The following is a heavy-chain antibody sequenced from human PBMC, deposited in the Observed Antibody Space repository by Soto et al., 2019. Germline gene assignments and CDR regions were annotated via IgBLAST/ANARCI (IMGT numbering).Heavy chain of an antibody. D-gene: IGHD3-22*01. Sequence: PSETLSLTCSVSGDSISNSRFYWAWIRQPPGEGLEWIGSIYHTGNAYYNPSLKSRVTISVDTSKNQFSLKLTSVTAADAALYYCARDVCDSSDYTTNWFDPWGKGTLVTVSS. CDR2: IYHTGNA. V-gene: IGHV4-39*01. CDR1: GDSISNSRFY. J-gene: IGHJ5*02. CDR3: ARDVCDSSDYTTNWFDP.